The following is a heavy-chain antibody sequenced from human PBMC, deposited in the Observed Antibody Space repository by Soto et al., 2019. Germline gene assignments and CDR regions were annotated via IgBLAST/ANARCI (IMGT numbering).Heavy chain of an antibody. D-gene: IGHD6-6*01. CDR1: GGTFSSYA. CDR3: ARDLSIAARPVAFDI. J-gene: IGHJ3*02. Sequence: ASVKVSGKASGGTFSSYAISWVRQAPGQGLEWMGGIIPTFGTANYAQKFQGRVTITADESTSTAYMELSSLRSEDTAVYYCARDLSIAARPVAFDIWGQGTMGTGSS. V-gene: IGHV1-69*13. CDR2: IIPTFGTA.